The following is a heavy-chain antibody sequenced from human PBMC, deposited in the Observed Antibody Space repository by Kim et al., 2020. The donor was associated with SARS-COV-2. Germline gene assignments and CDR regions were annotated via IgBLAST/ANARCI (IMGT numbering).Heavy chain of an antibody. V-gene: IGHV3-21*01. CDR2: ISSDSRYI. CDR1: GFTFSAYS. D-gene: IGHD5-18*01. J-gene: IGHJ6*02. Sequence: GGSLRLSCAASGFTFSAYSMNWVRQAPGKGLEWVSSISSDSRYIYYADSVKGRFTISRDNAKNSLFLQMNSLRAEDTAVYYCAHPRSAGIQSYGMDVWGQGTAVTVSS. CDR3: AHPRSAGIQSYGMDV.